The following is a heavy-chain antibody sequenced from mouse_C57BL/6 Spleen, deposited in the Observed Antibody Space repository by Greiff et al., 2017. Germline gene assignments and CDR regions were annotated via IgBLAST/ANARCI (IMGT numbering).Heavy chain of an antibody. CDR3: ASSKGNYHYAMDY. CDR1: GYTFTSYW. CDR2: IHPNSGST. J-gene: IGHJ4*01. V-gene: IGHV1-64*01. D-gene: IGHD2-1*01. Sequence: QVQLQQPGAELVKPGASVKLSCKASGYTFTSYWMHWVKQRPGQGLEWIGMIHPNSGSTNYNEKFKSKATLTVDKPSSTAYMQLSSLTSEDSAVYYCASSKGNYHYAMDYWGQGTSVTVSS.